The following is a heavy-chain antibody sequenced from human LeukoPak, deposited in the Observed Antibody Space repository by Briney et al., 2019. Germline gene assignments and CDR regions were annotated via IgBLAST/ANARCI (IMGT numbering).Heavy chain of an antibody. D-gene: IGHD3-22*01. V-gene: IGHV4-59*08. CDR3: ARGSYYYDSSGYSDY. Sequence: PSETLSLTCNVSGAFFDIYFWNWIRQPPGRGLEWIGNLDYTGTTNYNPSLKSRVTISVDTSKNQFSLKLSSVTAADTAVYYCARGSYYYDSSGYSDYWGQGTLVTVSS. CDR1: GAFFDIYF. J-gene: IGHJ4*02. CDR2: LDYTGTT.